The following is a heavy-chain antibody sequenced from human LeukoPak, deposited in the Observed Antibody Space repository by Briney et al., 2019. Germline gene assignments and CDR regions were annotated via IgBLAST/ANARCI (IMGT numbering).Heavy chain of an antibody. CDR3: ATDRGPRNDYYLDY. CDR1: GVTFSDAW. J-gene: IGHJ4*02. CDR2: IKNKAADETT. V-gene: IGHV3-15*01. D-gene: IGHD2-21*02. Sequence: GGSLRLSCAASGVTFSDAWMSWVRQAPGKGLEWVGRIKNKAADETTDYDASVRGRFTMSRDDSQNTLFLQMNNLQTEDTAVYYGATDRGPRNDYYLDYWGQGTLVTVSS.